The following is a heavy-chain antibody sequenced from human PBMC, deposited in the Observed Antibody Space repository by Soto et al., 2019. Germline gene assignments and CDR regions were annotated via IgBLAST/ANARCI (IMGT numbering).Heavy chain of an antibody. D-gene: IGHD3-16*01. CDR1: GYIFDSDG. Sequence: QGQLVQSGAEVKKPGASVKVSYKASGYIFDSDGISWVRQAPGQGLEWMGWISVYNGNTKYLEKFQGRVTMTTDTSTSTAYLELRSLRSDDTAVYYCARGTSYAWFDPWGQGTLVTVSS. CDR3: ARGTSYAWFDP. V-gene: IGHV1-18*04. CDR2: ISVYNGNT. J-gene: IGHJ5*02.